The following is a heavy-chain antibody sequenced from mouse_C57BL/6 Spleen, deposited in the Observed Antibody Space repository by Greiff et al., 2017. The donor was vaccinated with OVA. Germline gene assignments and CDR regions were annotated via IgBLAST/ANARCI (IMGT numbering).Heavy chain of an antibody. J-gene: IGHJ1*03. V-gene: IGHV3-6*01. CDR1: GYSITSGYY. D-gene: IGHD1-1*01. Sequence: EVKLQESGPGLVKPSQSLSLTCSVTGYSITSGYYWNWIRQFPGNKLEWMGYISYDGSNNYNPSLKNRISITRDTSKNQFFLKLNSVTTEDTATYYCARGVVPTYWYVDVWGTGTTVTVSS. CDR2: ISYDGSN. CDR3: ARGVVPTYWYVDV.